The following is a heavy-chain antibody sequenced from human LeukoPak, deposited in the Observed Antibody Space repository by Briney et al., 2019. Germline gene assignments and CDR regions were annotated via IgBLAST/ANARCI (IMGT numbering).Heavy chain of an antibody. CDR1: GFTFSSYA. V-gene: IGHV3-23*01. Sequence: GGSLRLSCAASGFTFSSYAMSWVRQAPGKGLEWVSAISGGGGTYHADSVKGRFTISRDNSKNTLYLQMNSLRAEDTAVYYCASHEREYYYDSSGYLGYWGQGTLVTVSS. CDR2: ISGGGGT. D-gene: IGHD3-22*01. CDR3: ASHEREYYYDSSGYLGY. J-gene: IGHJ4*02.